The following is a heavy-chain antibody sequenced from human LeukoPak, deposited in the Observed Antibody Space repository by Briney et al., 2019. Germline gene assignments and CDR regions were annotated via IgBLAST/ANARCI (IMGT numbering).Heavy chain of an antibody. V-gene: IGHV4-34*01. Sequence: PSETLSLTCAVSGVSVSDYYWSWIRQSPEKGLEWIGEVSPGGYTTYNPSLRSRVIISEDTSENQLSLNVTSVTAAATALYYCARIRCGRGQARCYNHWAQGSLVTVSS. D-gene: IGHD2-21*01. CDR3: ARIRCGRGQARCYNH. CDR1: GVSVSDYY. CDR2: VSPGGYT. J-gene: IGHJ5*02.